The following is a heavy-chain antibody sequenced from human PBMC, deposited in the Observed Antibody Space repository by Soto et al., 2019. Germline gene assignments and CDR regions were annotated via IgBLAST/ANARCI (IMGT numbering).Heavy chain of an antibody. CDR1: GFTFSSYA. J-gene: IGHJ4*02. D-gene: IGHD2-15*01. V-gene: IGHV3-23*01. CDR3: AKVYPLVVVAATPFSYFDY. Sequence: GGSLRLSCAASGFTFSSYAMSWVRQAPGKGLEWVSAISGSGGSTYYADSVKGRFTISRDNSKNTLYLQMNSLRAEDTAVYYCAKVYPLVVVAATPFSYFDYWGQGTLVTVSS. CDR2: ISGSGGST.